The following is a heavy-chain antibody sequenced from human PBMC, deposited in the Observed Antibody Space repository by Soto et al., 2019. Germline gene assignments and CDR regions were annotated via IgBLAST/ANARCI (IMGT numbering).Heavy chain of an antibody. CDR3: AHEDYDFWSGQADY. V-gene: IGHV4-39*01. D-gene: IGHD3-3*01. Sequence: QLQLQESGPGLVKPSETLSLTCTVSGGSISSSSYYWGWIRQPPGKGLEWIGSIYYSGSTYYNPSLKSRVTISVDTSKNQFSLKLSSVTAADTAVYYCAHEDYDFWSGQADYWGQGTLVTVSS. CDR1: GGSISSSSYY. CDR2: IYYSGST. J-gene: IGHJ4*02.